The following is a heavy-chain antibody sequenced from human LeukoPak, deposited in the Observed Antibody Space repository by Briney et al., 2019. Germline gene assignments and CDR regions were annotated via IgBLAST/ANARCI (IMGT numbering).Heavy chain of an antibody. V-gene: IGHV4-4*09. J-gene: IGHJ4*02. CDR1: GGSITTYN. D-gene: IGHD2-2*01. CDR3: ARRTPGPQLDEYVAYFFDH. CDR2: IYSSGAT. Sequence: PSETLSLTCTVSGGSITTYNWIWIRQTPGQALEWIGHIYSSGATKYNPSLKSRATILLDTSKNQLSLKLSSVSAADTAVYYCARRTPGPQLDEYVAYFFDHWGQGTQDTVSS.